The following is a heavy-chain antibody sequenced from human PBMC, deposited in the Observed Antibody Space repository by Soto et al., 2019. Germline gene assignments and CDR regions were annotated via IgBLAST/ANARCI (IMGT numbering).Heavy chain of an antibody. D-gene: IGHD6-13*01. J-gene: IGHJ4*02. Sequence: QVQLQESGPGLVKPSQTLSLTCTVSGGSISSGGYYWSWIRQHPGKGLEWIGYIYYSGSTYYNPALKSRVTISVDTTKNQVSLKLRSVTAADTAGYYCARAGAACTRYYFDYWGQGTLVTVSS. CDR3: ARAGAACTRYYFDY. V-gene: IGHV4-31*03. CDR1: GGSISSGGYY. CDR2: IYYSGST.